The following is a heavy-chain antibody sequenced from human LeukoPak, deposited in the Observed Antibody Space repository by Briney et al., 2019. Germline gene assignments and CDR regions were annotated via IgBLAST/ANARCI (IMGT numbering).Heavy chain of an antibody. CDR1: GFTFSSYW. J-gene: IGHJ4*02. D-gene: IGHD1-1*01. CDR2: INSDGSST. V-gene: IGHV3-74*01. CDR3: ARDPREYNWNVAPDY. Sequence: PGGSLRLSCAASGFTFSSYWMHWVRQAPGKGLVWVSRINSDGSSTSYADSVKGRFTISRDNAKNTLYLQMNSLRAEDTAVYYCARDPREYNWNVAPDYWGQGTLVTVSS.